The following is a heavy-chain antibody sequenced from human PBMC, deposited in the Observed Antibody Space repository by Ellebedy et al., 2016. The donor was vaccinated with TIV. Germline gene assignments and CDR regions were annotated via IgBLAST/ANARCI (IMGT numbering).Heavy chain of an antibody. V-gene: IGHV4-59*08. D-gene: IGHD2/OR15-2a*01. CDR1: GFTFSSYA. CDR3: ARHNSGYVDY. Sequence: MPGGSLRLSCAASGFTFSSYAMNWVRQAPGKGLEWIGYIYYSGSTNYNPPLKSRVTISVDTSKNQFSLKLSSVTAADTAVYYCARHNSGYVDYWGQGTLVTVSS. J-gene: IGHJ4*02. CDR2: IYYSGST.